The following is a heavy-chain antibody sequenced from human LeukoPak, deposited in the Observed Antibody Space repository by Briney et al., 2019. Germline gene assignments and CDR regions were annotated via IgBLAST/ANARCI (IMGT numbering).Heavy chain of an antibody. CDR2: ISSSSSYI. Sequence: GGSLRLSCAASGFTFSSYSMNWVRQAPGKGLEWVLSISSSSSYIYYADSVKGRFTISRDNAKNSLYLQMNSLRAEDTAVYYCARVGAKDTADYWGQGTLVTVSS. CDR3: ARVGAKDTADY. V-gene: IGHV3-21*01. J-gene: IGHJ4*02. CDR1: GFTFSSYS. D-gene: IGHD4-17*01.